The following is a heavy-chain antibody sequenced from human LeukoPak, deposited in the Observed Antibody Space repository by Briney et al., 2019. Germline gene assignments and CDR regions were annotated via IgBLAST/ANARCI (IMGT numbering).Heavy chain of an antibody. V-gene: IGHV3-48*01. CDR3: ARPFYGSGKH. CDR1: GFTFSSYS. Sequence: GGSLRLSCAASGFTFSSYSMNWVRQAPGKGLEWVSYISSSSSTIYYADSVKGRFTISRDNAKSSLYLQMNSLRAEDTAVYYCARPFYGSGKHWGQGTLVTVSS. J-gene: IGHJ4*02. CDR2: ISSSSSTI. D-gene: IGHD3-10*01.